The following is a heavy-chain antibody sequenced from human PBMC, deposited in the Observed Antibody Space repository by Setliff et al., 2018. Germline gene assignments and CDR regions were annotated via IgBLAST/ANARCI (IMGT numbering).Heavy chain of an antibody. CDR2: MNPNSGNT. Sequence: GASVKVSCKASGYTFTSYDINWVRQATGQGLEWMGWMNPNSGNTGYAQKFQGRVTMTRNTSISTAYMELSSLRSEDTAVYYCARLDDSSGYYSLDGDFRHWGQGTLVTVSS. J-gene: IGHJ1*01. CDR3: ARLDDSSGYYSLDGDFRH. CDR1: GYTFTSYD. D-gene: IGHD3-22*01. V-gene: IGHV1-8*02.